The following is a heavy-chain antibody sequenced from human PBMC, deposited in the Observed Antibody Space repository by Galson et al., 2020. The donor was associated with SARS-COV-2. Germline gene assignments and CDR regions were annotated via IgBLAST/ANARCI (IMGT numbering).Heavy chain of an antibody. J-gene: IGHJ4*02. CDR2: IDPSDSYT. D-gene: IGHD2-8*01. CDR3: AISGGGGVLMVYAMELFDY. CDR1: GYSFTSYW. Sequence: KIGESLKISCKGSGYSFTSYWISWVRQMPGKGLEWMGRIDPSDSYTNYSPSFQGHVTISADKSISTAYLQWSSLKASDTAMYYCAISGGGGVLMVYAMELFDYWGQGTLVTVSS. V-gene: IGHV5-10-1*01.